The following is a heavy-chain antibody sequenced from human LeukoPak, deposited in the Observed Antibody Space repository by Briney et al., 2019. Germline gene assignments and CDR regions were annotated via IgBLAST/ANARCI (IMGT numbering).Heavy chain of an antibody. Sequence: GGSLRLSCAASGFTFSNAWMSWVRQAPGKGLECVGRIKSKTDGGTTDYAAPVKGRFTISRDDSKNTPYLQMNSLKTEDTAVYYCTTDTRYYYDSTVYYFDYWGQGTLVTVSS. CDR3: TTDTRYYYDSTVYYFDY. D-gene: IGHD3-22*01. CDR2: IKSKTDGGTT. J-gene: IGHJ4*02. V-gene: IGHV3-15*01. CDR1: GFTFSNAW.